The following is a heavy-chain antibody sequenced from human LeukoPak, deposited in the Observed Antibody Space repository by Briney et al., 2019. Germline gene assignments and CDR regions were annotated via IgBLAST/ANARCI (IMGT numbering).Heavy chain of an antibody. V-gene: IGHV4-34*01. CDR2: INHSGST. D-gene: IGHD5-18*01. CDR1: GGSFSGYY. CDR3: ATSRGYSYGYYRC. J-gene: IGHJ4*02. Sequence: SSETLSLTCAVYGGSFSGYYWSWIRQPPGKGLEWIGEINHSGSTNYNPSLKSRVSISVDTSKNQFSLKLSSVTAADTAVYYCATSRGYSYGYYRCWGQGTLVTVSS.